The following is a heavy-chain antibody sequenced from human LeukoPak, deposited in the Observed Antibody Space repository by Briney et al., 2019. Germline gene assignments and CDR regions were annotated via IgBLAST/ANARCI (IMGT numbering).Heavy chain of an antibody. CDR3: ARARMIVVNGMDV. D-gene: IGHD3-22*01. CDR1: GGTFSSYA. Sequence: SVKVSCKASGGTFSSYAISWVRQAPGQGLEWMGRIIPILGIANYAQKFQGRVTNTADKSTSTAYMELSSLRSEDTAVYYCARARMIVVNGMDVWGQGTTVTVSS. CDR2: IIPILGIA. V-gene: IGHV1-69*04. J-gene: IGHJ6*02.